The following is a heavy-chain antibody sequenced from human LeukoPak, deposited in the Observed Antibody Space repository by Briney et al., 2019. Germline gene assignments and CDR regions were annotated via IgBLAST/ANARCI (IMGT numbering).Heavy chain of an antibody. D-gene: IGHD3-22*01. V-gene: IGHV3-64*01. CDR2: INTNGGST. J-gene: IGHJ4*02. Sequence: GGSLRLSCAASGFTFSSYAMHWVRQAPGKGLEYVSAINTNGGSTYHTNSVKDRFIISRDNSKNTLYLQMNSLRAEDTAVYYCAKGIYYDSSGYHDYWGQGTLVTVSS. CDR3: AKGIYYDSSGYHDY. CDR1: GFTFSSYA.